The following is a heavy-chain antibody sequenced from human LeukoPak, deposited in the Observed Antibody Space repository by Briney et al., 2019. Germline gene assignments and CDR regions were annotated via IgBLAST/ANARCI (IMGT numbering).Heavy chain of an antibody. J-gene: IGHJ4*02. Sequence: TGGSLRLSCAASGFTFSSYSMNWVRQAPGKGLEWVSSISSSGSYIYYADSVKGRFTISRDNAKNSLYLQMNSLRAEDTAVYYCARASSGYEDGFDYWGQGTLVTVSS. CDR1: GFTFSSYS. CDR3: ARASSGYEDGFDY. D-gene: IGHD5-12*01. V-gene: IGHV3-21*01. CDR2: ISSSGSYI.